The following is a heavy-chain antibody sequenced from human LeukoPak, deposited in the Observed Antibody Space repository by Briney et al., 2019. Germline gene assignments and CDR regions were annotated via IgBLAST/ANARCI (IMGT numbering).Heavy chain of an antibody. Sequence: PGGSLRLSCAASGFTFSSYEMNWVRQAPGKGLEWVSYISSSGSTIYYADSVKGRFTISRDNAKNSLYLQMNSLRAEDTAVYYCAREGGYDPYFDYWGQGTLVTVSS. J-gene: IGHJ4*02. CDR2: ISSSGSTI. D-gene: IGHD5-12*01. V-gene: IGHV3-48*03. CDR3: AREGGYDPYFDY. CDR1: GFTFSSYE.